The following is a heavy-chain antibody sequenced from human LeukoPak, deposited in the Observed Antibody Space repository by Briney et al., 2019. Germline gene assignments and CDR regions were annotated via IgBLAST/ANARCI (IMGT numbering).Heavy chain of an antibody. J-gene: IGHJ6*03. CDR2: IIPIFGTA. CDR3: ARGYCSGGSCYSVYSYYYYMDV. Sequence: ASVKVSCKAPGGTFSSYAISWVRQAPGQGLEWMGGIIPIFGTANYAQKFQGRVTITADESTSTAYMELSSLRSEDTAVYYCARGYCSGGSCYSVYSYYYYMDVWGKGTTVTISS. D-gene: IGHD2-15*01. V-gene: IGHV1-69*13. CDR1: GGTFSSYA.